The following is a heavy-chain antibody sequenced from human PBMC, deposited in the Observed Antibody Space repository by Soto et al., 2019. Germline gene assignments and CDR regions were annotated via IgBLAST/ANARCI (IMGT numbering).Heavy chain of an antibody. CDR1: GGSISSSSYY. Sequence: PSETLSLTCTVSGGSISSSSYYWGWIRQPPGKGLGWIGSIYYSGSTYYNPSLKSRVTISVDTSKNQFSLKLSSVTAADTAVYYCARQRQQLPSHDYWGQGTLVTVSS. CDR2: IYYSGST. CDR3: ARQRQQLPSHDY. D-gene: IGHD6-13*01. V-gene: IGHV4-39*01. J-gene: IGHJ4*02.